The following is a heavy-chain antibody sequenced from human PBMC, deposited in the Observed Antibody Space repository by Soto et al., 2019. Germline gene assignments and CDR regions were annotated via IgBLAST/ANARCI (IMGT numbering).Heavy chain of an antibody. CDR3: ARSEIVVVVAANYYFDY. V-gene: IGHV1-8*01. CDR1: GYTFTSYD. Sequence: ASVKVSCKASGYTFTSYDINWVRQATGQGLEWMGWMNPNSGNTGYAQKFQGRVTMTRDNSISTAYMELSSLGSGDTAVYYCARSEIVVVVAANYYFDYWGQGTLVTVSS. J-gene: IGHJ4*02. CDR2: MNPNSGNT. D-gene: IGHD2-15*01.